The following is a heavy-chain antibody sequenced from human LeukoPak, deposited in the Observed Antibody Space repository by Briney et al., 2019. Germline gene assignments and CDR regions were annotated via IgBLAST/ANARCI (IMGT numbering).Heavy chain of an antibody. Sequence: GSLRLSCAASGFTFSSYSMNWVRQAPGKGLEWIGSIYYSGSTYYNPSLKSRVTISVDTSKNQFSLKLSSVTAADTAVYYCARTMVRGVIIVSQFDYWGQGTLVTVSS. CDR1: GFTFSSYS. D-gene: IGHD3-10*01. V-gene: IGHV4-39*07. CDR3: ARTMVRGVIIVSQFDY. CDR2: IYYSGST. J-gene: IGHJ4*02.